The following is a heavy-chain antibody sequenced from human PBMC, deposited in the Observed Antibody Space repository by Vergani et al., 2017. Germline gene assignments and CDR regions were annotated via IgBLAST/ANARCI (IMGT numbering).Heavy chain of an antibody. V-gene: IGHV1-18*01. CDR2: ISGYDGKT. J-gene: IGHJ6*03. CDR3: ARGGSIAAPSYLYYFYMDV. CDR1: GYSFNSYG. D-gene: IGHD6-6*01. Sequence: QVQLVQSGAEMKKSGASVNVSCKTSGYSFNSYGINWVRQAPGQGLEWLGWISGYDGKTKYVEKLQGRITVTIDTSTNSAYMELRGLRSDDTAVYYCARGGSIAAPSYLYYFYMDVWGKGTSVTVSS.